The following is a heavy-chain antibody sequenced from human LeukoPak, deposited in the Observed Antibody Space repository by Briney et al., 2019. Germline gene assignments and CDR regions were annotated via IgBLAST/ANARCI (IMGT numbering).Heavy chain of an antibody. CDR2: INHSGST. J-gene: IGHJ4*02. CDR3: ARRFDFVYDYVYYFDS. CDR1: GGSISSSSYY. Sequence: SETLSLTCTVSGGSISSSSYYWGWIRQPPGKGLEWIGEINHSGSTNYNPSLKSRVTISVDTSKNQFSLKLSSVTAADTAVYYCARRFDFVYDYVYYFDSWGQGTLVTVSS. V-gene: IGHV4-39*07. D-gene: IGHD5/OR15-5a*01.